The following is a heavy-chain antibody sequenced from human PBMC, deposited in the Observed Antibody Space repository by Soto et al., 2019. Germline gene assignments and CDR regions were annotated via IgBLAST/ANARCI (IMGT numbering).Heavy chain of an antibody. Sequence: GGSLTLSCAASGFTFDDFAMCWVRQVPGKGLEWISLVNWDGDTTFYADSVKGRFIISRDNSKNSVYLQMNSLRSEGSAMYYCAKGATVTTHYQYYGMDVWGQGTTVTVSS. CDR2: VNWDGDTT. V-gene: IGHV3-43D*04. CDR1: GFTFDDFA. J-gene: IGHJ6*02. CDR3: AKGATVTTHYQYYGMDV. D-gene: IGHD4-17*01.